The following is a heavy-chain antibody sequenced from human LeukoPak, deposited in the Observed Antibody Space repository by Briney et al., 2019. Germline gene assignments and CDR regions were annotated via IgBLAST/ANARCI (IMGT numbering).Heavy chain of an antibody. CDR1: GFTFTNSD. D-gene: IGHD7-27*01. V-gene: IGHV3-23*01. CDR2: ISGSGHSI. J-gene: IGHJ4*02. Sequence: GGTLTLSCVGSGFTFTNSDMDWVRQPPGRGLEWVSVISGSGHSINYADSVKGRFTISRDTSKNTLYLQMNSLRAEDTALYYCTRDFNWGNAGWGQGTLVTVSS. CDR3: TRDFNWGNAG.